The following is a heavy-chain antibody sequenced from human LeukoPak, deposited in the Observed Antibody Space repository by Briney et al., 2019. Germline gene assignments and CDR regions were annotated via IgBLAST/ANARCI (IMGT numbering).Heavy chain of an antibody. J-gene: IGHJ2*01. V-gene: IGHV3-9*01. CDR1: GFTFGDYA. CDR3: AKSRGSNWPRYFDL. Sequence: GRSLRLSCAAFGFTFGDYAMHWVRQAPGKGLEWVSSISWNSGSIGYADSVKGRFTISRDNAKNSLYLQMNSLRAEDTALYYCAKSRGSNWPRYFDLWGRGTLITVSS. CDR2: ISWNSGSI. D-gene: IGHD6-13*01.